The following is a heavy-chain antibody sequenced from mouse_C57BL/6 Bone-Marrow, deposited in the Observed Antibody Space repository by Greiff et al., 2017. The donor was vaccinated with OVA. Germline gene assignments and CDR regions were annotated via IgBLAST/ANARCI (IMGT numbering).Heavy chain of an antibody. J-gene: IGHJ2*01. CDR1: GYTFTSYG. Sequence: QVQLKESGAELARPGASVKLSCKASGYTFTSYGISWVKQRTGQGLEWIGEIYPRSGNTYYNEKFKGKATLTADKSSSTAYMELRSLTSEDSAVYFCARDEGNYFDYWGQGTTLTVSS. V-gene: IGHV1-81*01. CDR3: ARDEGNYFDY. CDR2: IYPRSGNT.